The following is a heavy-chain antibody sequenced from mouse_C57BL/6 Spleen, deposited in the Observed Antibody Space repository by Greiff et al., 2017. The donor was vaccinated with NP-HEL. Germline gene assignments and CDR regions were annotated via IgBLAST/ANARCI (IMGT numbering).Heavy chain of an antibody. CDR2: IYPRSGNT. J-gene: IGHJ1*03. Sequence: QVHVKQSGAELARPGASVKLSCKASGYTFTSYGISWVKQRTGQGLEWIGEIYPRSGNTYYNEKFKGKATLTADKSSSTAYMELRSLTSEDSAVYFCAPFYSNYWYFDVWGTGTTVTVSS. CDR1: GYTFTSYG. V-gene: IGHV1-81*01. CDR3: APFYSNYWYFDV. D-gene: IGHD2-5*01.